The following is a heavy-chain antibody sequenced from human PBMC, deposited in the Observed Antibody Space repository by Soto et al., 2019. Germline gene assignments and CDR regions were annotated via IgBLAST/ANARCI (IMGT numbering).Heavy chain of an antibody. CDR2: CANKANGYST. CDR1: GFSFSDHY. Sequence: QLVESGGGLVQPGGSLRLSCVGSGFSFSDHYIDWVRQAPGKGLEWVGRCANKANGYSTEYAASVIGRFTISRDDSKNSLYLQMSSLKIEDTAMYSCTKGYSGLHVYALDVWDQGTFVTVSS. D-gene: IGHD5-12*01. J-gene: IGHJ3*01. V-gene: IGHV3-72*01. CDR3: TKGYSGLHVYALDV.